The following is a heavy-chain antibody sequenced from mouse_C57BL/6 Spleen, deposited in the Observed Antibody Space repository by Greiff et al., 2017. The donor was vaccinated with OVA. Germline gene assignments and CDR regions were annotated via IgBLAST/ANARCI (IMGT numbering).Heavy chain of an antibody. D-gene: IGHD2-4*01. J-gene: IGHJ3*01. CDR3: ATVDYDGAWFAY. Sequence: QVQLQQPGAELVKPGASVKVSCKASGYTFTSYWMHWVKQRPGQGLEWIGRFHPSDSDTNYNQKFKGKATLTVDKSSSTAYMQLSSLTSEDSAVYYCATVDYDGAWFAYWGQGTLVTVSA. V-gene: IGHV1-74*01. CDR1: GYTFTSYW. CDR2: FHPSDSDT.